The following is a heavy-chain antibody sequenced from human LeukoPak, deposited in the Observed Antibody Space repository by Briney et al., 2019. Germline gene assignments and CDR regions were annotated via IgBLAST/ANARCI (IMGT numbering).Heavy chain of an antibody. CDR1: GGSISSSSYY. CDR2: IYYSGST. V-gene: IGHV4-39*07. D-gene: IGHD2-2*02. Sequence: SETLSLTCTVSGGSISSSSYYWGWIRQPPGRGLEWIGSIYYSGSTYYNPSLKSRVTISVDTSKNQFSLKLSSVTAPHTAVYYCARVEYCSSPSCYTDNWFDPWGQGTLVTVSS. CDR3: ARVEYCSSPSCYTDNWFDP. J-gene: IGHJ5*02.